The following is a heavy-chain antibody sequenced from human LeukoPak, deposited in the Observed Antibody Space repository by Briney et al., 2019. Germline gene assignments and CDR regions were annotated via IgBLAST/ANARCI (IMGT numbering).Heavy chain of an antibody. CDR1: GGSISSYY. V-gene: IGHV4-34*01. CDR2: INHSGST. J-gene: IGHJ6*02. Sequence: SETLSLTCTVSGGSISSYYWSWIRQPPGKGLEWIGEINHSGSTNYNPSLKSRVTISVDTSKNQFSLKLSSVTAADTAVYYCARGWIDTGYYGMDVWGQGTTVTVSS. D-gene: IGHD5-18*01. CDR3: ARGWIDTGYYGMDV.